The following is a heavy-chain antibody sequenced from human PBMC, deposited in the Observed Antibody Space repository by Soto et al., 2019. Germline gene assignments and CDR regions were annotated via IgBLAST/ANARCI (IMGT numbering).Heavy chain of an antibody. J-gene: IGHJ6*02. CDR2: ISFDGSNQ. Sequence: QVQLVESGGGVVQPGRSLRLSCAVSTFTFSSYPMHWVRQAPGKGLEWVALISFDGSNQYYPDSVKGRFTISRDNSRNTLYLQMNSLRAGDTAVYYCETDRSSRYYPHYSMDVWGQGTTVTVSS. V-gene: IGHV3-30-3*01. D-gene: IGHD3-22*01. CDR1: TFTFSSYP. CDR3: ETDRSSRYYPHYSMDV.